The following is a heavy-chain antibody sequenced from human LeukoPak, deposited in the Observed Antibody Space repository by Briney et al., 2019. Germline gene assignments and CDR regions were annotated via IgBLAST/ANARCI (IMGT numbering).Heavy chain of an antibody. CDR3: ARALNFDY. CDR2: IYHSGST. J-gene: IGHJ4*02. V-gene: IGHV4-38-2*02. CDR1: GYSISSGYY. Sequence: PSETLSLTCTVSGYSISSGYYWGWIRQPPGKGLEWIGNIYHSGSTYYNPSLKSRLTISVDTSKNQFSLKLSSVTAADTAVYYCARALNFDYWGQGTLVTVSS.